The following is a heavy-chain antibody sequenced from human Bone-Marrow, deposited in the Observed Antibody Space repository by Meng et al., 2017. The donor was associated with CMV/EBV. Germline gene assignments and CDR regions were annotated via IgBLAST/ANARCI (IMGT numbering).Heavy chain of an antibody. V-gene: IGHV3-30*04. J-gene: IGHJ5*02. D-gene: IGHD1-7*01. CDR1: GFTFSSYA. CDR2: ISYDGSNK. CDR3: ARGDLELRGAFDP. Sequence: GESLKISCAASGFTFSSYAMHWVRQAPGKGLEWVAGISYDGSNKYYADSVKGRFTISRDNSKNTLYLQMNSLRAEDTAVYNCARGDLELRGAFDPWGQGTLVTVSS.